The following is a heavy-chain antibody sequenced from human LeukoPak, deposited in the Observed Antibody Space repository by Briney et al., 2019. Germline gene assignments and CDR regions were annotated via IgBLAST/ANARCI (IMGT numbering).Heavy chain of an antibody. V-gene: IGHV4-31*03. Sequence: SETLSLTCTVSGGSISSGGYYWSWIRQHPGKGLEWLGYIYYSGSTYYNPSLKSRVTISVDTSKNQFSLKLSSMTAADTAVYYCARHAMSRWLQTYYFDYWGQGALVTVSS. D-gene: IGHD5-24*01. CDR2: IYYSGST. J-gene: IGHJ4*02. CDR3: ARHAMSRWLQTYYFDY. CDR1: GGSISSGGYY.